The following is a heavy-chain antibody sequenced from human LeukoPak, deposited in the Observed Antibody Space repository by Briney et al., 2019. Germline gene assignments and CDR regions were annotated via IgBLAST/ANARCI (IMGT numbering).Heavy chain of an antibody. CDR2: ISGSGGST. V-gene: IGHV3-23*01. D-gene: IGHD2-15*01. CDR3: AKDALGYCSGGSCYAMSFDY. J-gene: IGHJ4*02. CDR1: GFTFSSYA. Sequence: GGSLRLSCAASGFTFSSYAISWVRQAPGKGLEWVSAISGSGGSTYYADSVKGRFTISRDNSKNTLYLQMNSLRAEDTAVYYCAKDALGYCSGGSCYAMSFDYWGQGTLVTVSS.